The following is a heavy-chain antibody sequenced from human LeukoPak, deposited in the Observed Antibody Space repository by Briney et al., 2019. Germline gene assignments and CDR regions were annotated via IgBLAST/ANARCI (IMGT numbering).Heavy chain of an antibody. CDR2: ISSSSSYI. Sequence: GGSLRLSCAASGFTFSSYSMNWVRQAPGKGLEWVSSISSSSSYIYYADSVKGRFTISRDNAKSTVYLQMNGQRVEDTAMYYCVRLAVTDTNYWGQGSLVTVSS. V-gene: IGHV3-21*06. D-gene: IGHD2-21*02. CDR3: VRLAVTDTNY. CDR1: GFTFSSYS. J-gene: IGHJ4*02.